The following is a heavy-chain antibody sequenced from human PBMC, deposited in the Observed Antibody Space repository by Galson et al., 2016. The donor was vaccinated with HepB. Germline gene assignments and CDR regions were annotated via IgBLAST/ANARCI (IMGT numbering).Heavy chain of an antibody. V-gene: IGHV3-20*04. CDR3: ARGMSHDYCVSADY. D-gene: IGHD4-17*01. Sequence: SLRLSCAASGFTFDDYGLSWVRQAPGKGLEWVSGINWHGGSTGYADSVKGRFTISRDNAKNSLYLQMNSLRAEDTALYYCARGMSHDYCVSADYWGQGTLVTVSS. CDR2: INWHGGST. J-gene: IGHJ4*02. CDR1: GFTFDDYG.